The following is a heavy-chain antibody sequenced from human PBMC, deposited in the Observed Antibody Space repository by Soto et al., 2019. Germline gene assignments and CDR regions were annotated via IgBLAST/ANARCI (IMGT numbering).Heavy chain of an antibody. CDR1: GGTFSSFT. CDR3: AKDRRADWESYYYYAMDV. J-gene: IGHJ6*02. D-gene: IGHD1-26*01. Sequence: QVQLVQSGAEVKKPGSSVKVSCKASGGTFSSFTISWVRQAPGRGLEWMGGIIPIYGTANYAQKFQGRVTITADASTRTAYMELSSLRSEDTAVYYCAKDRRADWESYYYYAMDVWGQGTTVTVSS. V-gene: IGHV1-69*01. CDR2: IIPIYGTA.